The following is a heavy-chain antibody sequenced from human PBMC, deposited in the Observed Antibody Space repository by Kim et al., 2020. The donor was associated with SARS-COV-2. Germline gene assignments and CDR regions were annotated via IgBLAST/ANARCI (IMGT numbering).Heavy chain of an antibody. CDR2: ISYDGSNK. V-gene: IGHV3-30-3*01. CDR1: GFTFSSYA. CDR3: ARDSLSDAFDI. J-gene: IGHJ3*02. Sequence: GGSLRLSCAASGFTFSSYAMHWVRQAPGKGLEWVAVISYDGSNKYYADSVKGRFTISRDNSKNTLYLQMNSLRAEDTAVYYCARDSLSDAFDIWGQGTMVTVSS.